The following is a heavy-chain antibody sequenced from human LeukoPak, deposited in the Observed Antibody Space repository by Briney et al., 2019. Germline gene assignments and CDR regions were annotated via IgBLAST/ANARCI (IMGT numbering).Heavy chain of an antibody. CDR3: ARPETQYSSGLDGFDI. V-gene: IGHV3-74*01. Sequence: PGGSLRLSCAAAGFTISTYWMHWVRQAPGKGLGWVSRINSDGSRTTYADSVKGRFTISRDNAKDTLYLQMNSLRTEDTAVYYCARPETQYSSGLDGFDIWGQGTMVTVSS. J-gene: IGHJ3*02. CDR1: GFTISTYW. D-gene: IGHD6-19*01. CDR2: INSDGSRT.